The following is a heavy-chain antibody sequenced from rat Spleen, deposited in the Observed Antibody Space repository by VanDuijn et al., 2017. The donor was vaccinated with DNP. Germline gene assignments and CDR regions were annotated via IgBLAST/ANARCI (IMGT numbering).Heavy chain of an antibody. Sequence: EVKLVESGGGLVQPGRSLKLSCAASGFNFNDYWMGWVRQTPGKGLEWVASIKTDGGGTYYPDSVKGRFTISRHNAENTVYLEMNSLRSEDTATYYCARPNYYAGSYPHYWGQGVMVTVSS. J-gene: IGHJ2*01. D-gene: IGHD1-12*02. CDR1: GFNFNDYW. V-gene: IGHV5-58*01. CDR3: ARPNYYAGSYPHY. CDR2: IKTDGGGT.